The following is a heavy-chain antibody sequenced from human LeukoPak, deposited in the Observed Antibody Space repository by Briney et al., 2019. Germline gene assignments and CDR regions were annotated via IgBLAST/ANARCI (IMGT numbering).Heavy chain of an antibody. Sequence: SETLSLTRAVYVGSFSGYYWSWIRQPPGKGLEWIGEINHSGSTNYNPSLKSRVTISVDTSKNQFSLKLSSVTAADTAVYYCARDGYYDTTLFDPWGQGTLVTVSS. CDR3: ARDGYYDTTLFDP. CDR1: VGSFSGYY. J-gene: IGHJ5*02. V-gene: IGHV4-34*01. CDR2: INHSGST. D-gene: IGHD3-22*01.